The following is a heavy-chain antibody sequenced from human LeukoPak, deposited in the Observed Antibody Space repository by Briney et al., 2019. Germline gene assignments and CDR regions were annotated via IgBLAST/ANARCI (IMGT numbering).Heavy chain of an antibody. CDR2: ISGSGGST. Sequence: PGGSLRLSCAASGFTFSSYSMNWVRQAPGKGLEWVSAISGSGGSTYYADSVKGRFTISRDNSKNTLYLQMNSLRAEDTAVYYCAKVIVVVITVFDYWGQGTLVTVSS. D-gene: IGHD3-22*01. CDR1: GFTFSSYS. V-gene: IGHV3-23*01. J-gene: IGHJ4*02. CDR3: AKVIVVVITVFDY.